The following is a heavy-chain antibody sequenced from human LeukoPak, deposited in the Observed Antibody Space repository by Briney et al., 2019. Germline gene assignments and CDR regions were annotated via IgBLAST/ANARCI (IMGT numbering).Heavy chain of an antibody. CDR2: IQSKTDGGTT. D-gene: IGHD6-6*01. V-gene: IGHV3-15*01. CDR3: TTWSSQFAS. J-gene: IGHJ4*02. Sequence: GGSLRLSCAASGFTFSDTWMTWVRQAPGKGLECVGFIQSKTDGGTTDSATPVKGRFTVSRDDSKHTLYLKMNSLKTEDTAVYYRTTWSSQFASWGQGPLVTVSS. CDR1: GFTFSDTW.